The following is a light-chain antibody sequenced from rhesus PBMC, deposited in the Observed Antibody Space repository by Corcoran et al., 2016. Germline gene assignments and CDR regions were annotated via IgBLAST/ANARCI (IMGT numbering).Light chain of an antibody. CDR1: QGISSW. V-gene: IGKV1-22*01. Sequence: DIQMTQSPSSLSASVGDTVTITCRASQGISSWLAWYQQKPGKAPKLLIYKASSLQSGVPSRFSVSGSGTDFTLTISSLQSEDVATYYCQQYSSRPLTFGGGTKVELK. J-gene: IGKJ4*01. CDR3: QQYSSRPLT. CDR2: KAS.